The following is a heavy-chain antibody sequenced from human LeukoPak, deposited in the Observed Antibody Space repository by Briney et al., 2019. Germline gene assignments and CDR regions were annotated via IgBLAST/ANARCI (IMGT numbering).Heavy chain of an antibody. V-gene: IGHV4-39*07. CDR1: GGSISSSTYY. CDR3: ARRRMVRGLATIDY. D-gene: IGHD3-10*01. CDR2: VYYSGST. Sequence: SETLSLTCTVSGGSISSSTYYWGWIRQPPGKGLEWIGNVYYSGSTYYNPSLKSRVTISVDTSKNQFSLKLSSVTAADTAVYYCARRRMVRGLATIDYWGQGTLVTVSS. J-gene: IGHJ4*02.